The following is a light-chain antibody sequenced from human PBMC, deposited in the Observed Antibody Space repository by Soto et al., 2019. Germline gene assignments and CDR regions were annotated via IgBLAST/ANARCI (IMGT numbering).Light chain of an antibody. CDR2: KAS. CDR3: QQYGSSSPWT. CDR1: QSISSW. V-gene: IGKV1-5*03. J-gene: IGKJ1*01. Sequence: DIQMTQSPSTLSASVGDRVTITCRASQSISSWLAWYQQKPGRAPKLLIYKASSLETGVPSRFSGSGSGTELTLIISGMQPDDFASYYCQQYGSSSPWTFGQGTKVEIK.